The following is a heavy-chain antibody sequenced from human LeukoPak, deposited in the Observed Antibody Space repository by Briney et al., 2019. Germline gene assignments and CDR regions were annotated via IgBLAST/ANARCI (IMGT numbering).Heavy chain of an antibody. CDR3: ARGTLWFPIDY. D-gene: IGHD3-10*01. Sequence: GGSLRLSCAASGFTFSSYAMHWVRQAPGKGLEWVSSISSSSSYIYYADSVKGRFTISRDNAKKSLYLQMNSLRAEDTAVYYCARGTLWFPIDYWGQGILVTVSS. V-gene: IGHV3-21*01. CDR2: ISSSSSYI. J-gene: IGHJ4*02. CDR1: GFTFSSYA.